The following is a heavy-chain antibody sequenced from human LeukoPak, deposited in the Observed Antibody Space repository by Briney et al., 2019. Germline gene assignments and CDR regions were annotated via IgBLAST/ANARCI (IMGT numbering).Heavy chain of an antibody. CDR2: IYTSRTT. CDR3: ARLNHDNCFDF. D-gene: IGHD1-1*01. J-gene: IGHJ4*02. CDR1: GGSITTYY. Sequence: PSETLSLTCTVSGGSITTYYRRWIRQPAGKGLEWIGRIYTSRTTDYNPSLKSRVTMSLDTSNHKLSLKLSSVTAADTAVYYCARLNHDNCFDFWGEGMLVGVSS. V-gene: IGHV4-4*07.